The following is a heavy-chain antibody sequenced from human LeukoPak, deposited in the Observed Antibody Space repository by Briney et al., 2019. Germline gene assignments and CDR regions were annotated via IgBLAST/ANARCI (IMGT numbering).Heavy chain of an antibody. CDR3: ARVAVITGTKRFNWFDP. Sequence: SQTLSLTXTVSGGSISSGDYYWSWIRQPPGKGLAWIGYIYYSGSTYYNPSLKSRVTISVDTSKNQFSLKLSSVTAADTAVYYCARVAVITGTKRFNWFDPWGQGTLVTVSS. V-gene: IGHV4-30-4*08. CDR2: IYYSGST. D-gene: IGHD1/OR15-1a*01. J-gene: IGHJ5*02. CDR1: GGSISSGDYY.